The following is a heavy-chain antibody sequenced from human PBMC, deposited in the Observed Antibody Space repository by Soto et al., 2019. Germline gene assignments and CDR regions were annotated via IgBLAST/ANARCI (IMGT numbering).Heavy chain of an antibody. J-gene: IGHJ4*02. CDR2: INHSGST. CDR3: ARGTSIMTTVTPGAFDY. Sequence: QVQLQQWGAGLLKPSETLSLTCAVYGGSFSGYYWSWIRQPPGKGLEWIGEINHSGSTNYNPSLKSRVTISVDTSKNQFSLKLSSATAADTAVYYCARGTSIMTTVTPGAFDYWGQGTLVTVSS. D-gene: IGHD4-17*01. V-gene: IGHV4-34*01. CDR1: GGSFSGYY.